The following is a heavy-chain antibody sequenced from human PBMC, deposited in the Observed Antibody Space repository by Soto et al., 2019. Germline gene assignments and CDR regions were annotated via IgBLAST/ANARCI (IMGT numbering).Heavy chain of an antibody. Sequence: EVQLVESGGDLVKPGGSLRLSCTASGFTFYNTWMCWVRLAPGKGLEWVGRVKSKTDGGATDYTAPVKGRFTISRDDSKNTLYLQMNSLQTDDTAVYYCTTDRRSGYDPQFDFWGQGTLVTVSS. CDR3: TTDRRSGYDPQFDF. CDR1: GFTFYNTW. J-gene: IGHJ4*02. CDR2: VKSKTDGGAT. V-gene: IGHV3-15*01. D-gene: IGHD5-12*01.